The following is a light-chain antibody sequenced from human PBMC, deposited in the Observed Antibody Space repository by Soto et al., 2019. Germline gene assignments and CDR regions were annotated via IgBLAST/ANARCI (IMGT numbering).Light chain of an antibody. J-gene: IGKJ5*01. CDR1: QTISSW. V-gene: IGKV1-5*01. CDR2: DAS. Sequence: DIQMTQSPSTLSASVGDRVTITCRASQTISSWLAWYQQKPGKAPNLLIYDASSMQSGVPSRFSGSGSGTEFTLTILSLQPDDFATYYCQQYNSYAITFGQGTRLEIK. CDR3: QQYNSYAIT.